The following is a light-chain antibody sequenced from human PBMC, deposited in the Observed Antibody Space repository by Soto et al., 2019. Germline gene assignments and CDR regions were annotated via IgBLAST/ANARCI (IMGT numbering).Light chain of an antibody. Sequence: DIQMTHSPSTLSASVGDRVTITCRASQSISSWLAWYQQKPGKAPKLLIYKASSLESGVPSRFSGSGSGKEFTLTISSLQPDEFATYYCKQYNSYLYTFGQGNKVE. J-gene: IGKJ2*01. CDR1: QSISSW. CDR3: KQYNSYLYT. CDR2: KAS. V-gene: IGKV1-5*03.